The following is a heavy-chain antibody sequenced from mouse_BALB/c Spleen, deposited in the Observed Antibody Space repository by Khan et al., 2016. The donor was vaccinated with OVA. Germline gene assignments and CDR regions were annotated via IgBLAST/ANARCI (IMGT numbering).Heavy chain of an antibody. CDR1: GYTFTSNT. CDR2: INPRSGYT. CDR3: ARRTTGYTMDY. Sequence: QVRLQQSGAELARPGASVRMSCKASGYTFTSNTMHWVKQRPGQGLEWIGYINPRSGYTNYNQNFKDKATLTADKSSSTAYMQLGSLTSEDSAVDYCARRTTGYTMDYWGQGTSVTVSS. J-gene: IGHJ4*01. V-gene: IGHV1-4*01. D-gene: IGHD2-14*01.